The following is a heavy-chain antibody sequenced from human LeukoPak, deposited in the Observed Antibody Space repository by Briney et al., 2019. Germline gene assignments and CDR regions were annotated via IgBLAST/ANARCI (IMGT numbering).Heavy chain of an antibody. Sequence: SETLSLTCTVSGGSISSSSYYWGWIRQPPGKGLEWIGSIYHSGSSYYTPSLKSRVTISVDTSKNQFSPKLSSVTAADTAVYYCATTSGYAWGQGTLVTVSS. J-gene: IGHJ4*02. CDR1: GGSISSSSYY. CDR3: ATTSGYA. V-gene: IGHV4-39*01. CDR2: IYHSGSS. D-gene: IGHD5-12*01.